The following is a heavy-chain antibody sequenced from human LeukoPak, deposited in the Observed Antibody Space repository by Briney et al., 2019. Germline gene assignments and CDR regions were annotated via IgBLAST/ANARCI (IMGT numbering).Heavy chain of an antibody. CDR2: IYHSGST. D-gene: IGHD2-21*01. Sequence: PSETLSLTCTVSGYSISRGYYWGWVRQPPGKGLEWIARIYHSGSTDYNSSLKSRVTTSVDTSKNQFSLNLSSVTAADTAVYYCARVSTNWFDPWGQGTLVTVSS. CDR3: ARVSTNWFDP. CDR1: GYSISRGYY. V-gene: IGHV4-38-2*02. J-gene: IGHJ5*02.